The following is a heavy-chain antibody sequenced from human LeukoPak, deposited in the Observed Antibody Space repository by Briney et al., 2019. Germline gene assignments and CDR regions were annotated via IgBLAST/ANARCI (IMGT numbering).Heavy chain of an antibody. CDR1: GGSISSGSYY. J-gene: IGHJ3*02. Sequence: PSETLSLTCTVSGGSISSGSYYWRWIRQPPGKGLEWIGYIYYSGSTNYNPSLKSRVTISVDTSKNQFSLKLSSVTAADTAVYYCARDRWGSDDAFDIWGQGTMVTVSS. CDR2: IYYSGST. V-gene: IGHV4-61*01. D-gene: IGHD7-27*01. CDR3: ARDRWGSDDAFDI.